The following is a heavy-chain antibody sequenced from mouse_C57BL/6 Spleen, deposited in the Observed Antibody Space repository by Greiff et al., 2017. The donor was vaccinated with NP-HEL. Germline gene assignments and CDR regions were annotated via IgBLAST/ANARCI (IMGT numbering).Heavy chain of an antibody. Sequence: EVQLVESGPGLVKPSQSLSLTCSVTGYSITSGYYWNWIRQFPGNKREWMGYISYDGSNNYNPSLKNRISITRDTSKNQFFLKLNSVTTEDTATYYCARGYYGSRMDYWGQGTSVTVSS. V-gene: IGHV3-6*01. CDR3: ARGYYGSRMDY. J-gene: IGHJ4*01. D-gene: IGHD1-1*01. CDR2: ISYDGSN. CDR1: GYSITSGYY.